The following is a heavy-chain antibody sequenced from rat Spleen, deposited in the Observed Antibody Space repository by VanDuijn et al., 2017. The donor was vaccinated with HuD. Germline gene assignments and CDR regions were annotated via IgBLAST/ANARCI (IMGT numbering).Heavy chain of an antibody. J-gene: IGHJ2*01. CDR3: TRENWVLDY. D-gene: IGHD5-1*01. V-gene: IGHV5-29*01. Sequence: EVHLVESDGGLVQPGRSLKFSCVASGFTFSDYYMAWVRQAPTKGLEWVATINYDGSSTYYRDSVKGRFTISRDNTKNTLYLQMNSLRSEDTATYYCTRENWVLDYWGHGVKVTVSS. CDR1: GFTFSDYY. CDR2: INYDGSST.